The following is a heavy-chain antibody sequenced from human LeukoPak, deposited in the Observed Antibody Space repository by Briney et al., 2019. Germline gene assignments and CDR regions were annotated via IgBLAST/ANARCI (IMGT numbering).Heavy chain of an antibody. J-gene: IGHJ5*02. V-gene: IGHV4-39*07. D-gene: IGHD6-19*01. CDR3: ARARYSSGWYRYNWFDP. Sequence: SETLSLTCTVSGGSISSSSYYWGWIRQPPGKGLEWIGSIYYSGSTYYNPSLKSRVTISVDTSKNQFSLKLSSVTAADTAVYYCARARYSSGWYRYNWFDPWGQGTLVTVSS. CDR2: IYYSGST. CDR1: GGSISSSSYY.